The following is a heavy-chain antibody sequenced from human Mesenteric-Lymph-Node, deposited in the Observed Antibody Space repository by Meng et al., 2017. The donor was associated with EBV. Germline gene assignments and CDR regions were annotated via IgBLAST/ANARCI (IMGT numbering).Heavy chain of an antibody. J-gene: IGHJ4*02. V-gene: IGHV1-2*06. CDR2: ISSNTGGT. CDR1: GYTLTGYY. Sequence: QGQVGQYGAGGKKPGAPVKVACKASGYTLTGYYMHWVRQAPGQGFEWMGRISSNTGGTTYAQRFQGRVTLTRDTSLNTAYMELNRLRSDDTAVYYCAREIGAGSGWFFFDYWGQGTLVTVSS. D-gene: IGHD6-19*01. CDR3: AREIGAGSGWFFFDY.